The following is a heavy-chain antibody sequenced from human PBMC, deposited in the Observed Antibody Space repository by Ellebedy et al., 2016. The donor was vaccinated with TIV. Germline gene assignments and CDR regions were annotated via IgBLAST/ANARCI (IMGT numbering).Heavy chain of an antibody. J-gene: IGHJ4*02. Sequence: AASVKVSCKASGGTFSSYAISWVRQAPGQGLEWMGRIIPILGIANYAQKFQGRVTITADKSTSTAYMELSSLRSEDTAVYYCARDGLDSSGYDYWGQGTLVTVSS. D-gene: IGHD3-22*01. V-gene: IGHV1-69*04. CDR1: GGTFSSYA. CDR2: IIPILGIA. CDR3: ARDGLDSSGYDY.